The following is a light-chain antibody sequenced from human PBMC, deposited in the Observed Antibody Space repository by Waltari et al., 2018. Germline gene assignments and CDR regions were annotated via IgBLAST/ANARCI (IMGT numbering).Light chain of an antibody. CDR2: GAS. J-gene: IGKJ1*01. CDR3: QQYGNSPWT. Sequence: EIVLTQSPGSLSLSPGERATLPCRASQSVSSSYLAWYQQKLGQAPRLLIYGASSRATGIPDRFSGSGSGTDFTLTISRLEPEDFAVYYCQQYGNSPWTFGQGTKVEIK. CDR1: QSVSSSY. V-gene: IGKV3-20*01.